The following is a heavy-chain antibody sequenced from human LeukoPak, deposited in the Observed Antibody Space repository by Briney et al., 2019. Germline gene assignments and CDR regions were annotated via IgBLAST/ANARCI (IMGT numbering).Heavy chain of an antibody. CDR1: GYTFTSYG. Sequence: GASVKVSCKASGYTFTSYGISWVRQAPGQGLEWMGWINPNSGGTNYAQKFQGRVTMTRDTSISTAYTELSRLRSDDTAVYYCARDLYSSSSQSGFQHWGQGTLVTVSS. J-gene: IGHJ1*01. D-gene: IGHD6-6*01. V-gene: IGHV1-2*02. CDR3: ARDLYSSSSQSGFQH. CDR2: INPNSGGT.